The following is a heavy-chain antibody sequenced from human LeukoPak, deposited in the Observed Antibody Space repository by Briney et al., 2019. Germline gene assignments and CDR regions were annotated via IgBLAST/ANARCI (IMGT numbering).Heavy chain of an antibody. CDR3: ARAIDWFDP. CDR2: IYHSGST. J-gene: IGHJ5*02. CDR1: GYSISSGYY. D-gene: IGHD2-21*01. Sequence: SETLSLTCTVSGYSISSGYYWGWIRQPPGKGLEWSGSIYHSGSTYYNPSLKSRVTISVDTSKNQFSLKLSSVTAAHTAVYYCARAIDWFDPWGQGTLVTVSS. V-gene: IGHV4-38-2*02.